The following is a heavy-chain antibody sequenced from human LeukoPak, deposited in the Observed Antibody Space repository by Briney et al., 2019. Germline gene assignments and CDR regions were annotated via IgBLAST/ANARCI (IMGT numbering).Heavy chain of an antibody. Sequence: ASVKVSCKASGYTFTGYYMHWVRQAPGQGLEWMGWINPNSGGTNYAQKFQGRVTMTRDTSISTAYMELSRLRSDDTAVYYCARVRYSYGPLGYWGQGTLVTVSS. J-gene: IGHJ4*02. V-gene: IGHV1-2*02. CDR2: INPNSGGT. D-gene: IGHD5-18*01. CDR3: ARVRYSYGPLGY. CDR1: GYTFTGYY.